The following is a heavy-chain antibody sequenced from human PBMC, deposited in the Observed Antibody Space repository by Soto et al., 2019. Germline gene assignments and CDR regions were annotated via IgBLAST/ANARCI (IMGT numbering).Heavy chain of an antibody. CDR1: GYTFTSYG. D-gene: IGHD3-9*01. J-gene: IGHJ4*02. Sequence: VASVKVSCKASGYTFTSYGISWVRQAPGQGLEWMGWISAYNGNTNYAQKLQGRVTMTTDTSTSTAYMELRSLRSDDTAVYYCARSSVYYDILTGYSGYPYYFDYWGQGTLVTVSS. V-gene: IGHV1-18*01. CDR3: ARSSVYYDILTGYSGYPYYFDY. CDR2: ISAYNGNT.